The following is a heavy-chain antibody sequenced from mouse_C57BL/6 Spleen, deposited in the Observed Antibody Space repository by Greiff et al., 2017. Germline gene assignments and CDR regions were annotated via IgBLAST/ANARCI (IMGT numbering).Heavy chain of an antibody. J-gene: IGHJ1*03. CDR3: ARDGKKYFDV. CDR2: ISSGSSTI. Sequence: EVQLVESGGGLVKPGASLKLSCAASGFTFSDYGMHWVRQAPEKGLEWVAYISSGSSTIYYADTVKGRFTITRDNAKITLFLQLTSLRSEDTAMYYCARDGKKYFDVWGTRTTVTVSS. D-gene: IGHD2-3*01. CDR1: GFTFSDYG. V-gene: IGHV5-17*01.